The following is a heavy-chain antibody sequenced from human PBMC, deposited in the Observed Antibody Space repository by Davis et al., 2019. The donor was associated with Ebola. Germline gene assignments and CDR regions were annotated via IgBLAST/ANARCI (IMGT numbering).Heavy chain of an antibody. Sequence: SETLSLTCTVSGGSVSSGSYYWSWIRQPPGKGLEWIGYIYYSGSTNYNPSLKSRVTISLDTSKNQFSLKLSSVTAADTAVYYCARLPWIQRRSSGWYGRYFDYWGQGTLVTVSS. V-gene: IGHV4-61*01. CDR1: GGSVSSGSYY. J-gene: IGHJ4*02. D-gene: IGHD6-19*01. CDR2: IYYSGST. CDR3: ARLPWIQRRSSGWYGRYFDY.